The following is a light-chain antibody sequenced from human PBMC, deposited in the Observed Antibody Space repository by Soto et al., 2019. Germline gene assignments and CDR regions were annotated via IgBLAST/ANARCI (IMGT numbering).Light chain of an antibody. V-gene: IGKV3-20*01. Sequence: DIVLTQSPGTLSLSPGERATLFCRASQSVSNNYLAWYQQKRGQAPRLIISVASIRATAVSDRFSCSGSVTVFTLTINSVEPDYSAVYYCQQNGCSPLTFGGGTKLEIK. CDR1: QSVSNNY. CDR3: QQNGCSPLT. J-gene: IGKJ4*01. CDR2: VAS.